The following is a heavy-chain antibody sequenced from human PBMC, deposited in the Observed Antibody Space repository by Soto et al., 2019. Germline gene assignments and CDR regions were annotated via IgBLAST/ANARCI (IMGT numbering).Heavy chain of an antibody. V-gene: IGHV1-2*04. D-gene: IGHD3-9*01. Sequence: ASVKVSCKASGYTFTGYYMHWVRQAPGQGLEWMGWINPNSGGTNYAQKFQGWVTMTRDTSISTAYMELSRLRSDDTAVYYCARDSRASYDILTGYYPQIWFDPWGQGTLITVSS. J-gene: IGHJ5*02. CDR2: INPNSGGT. CDR1: GYTFTGYY. CDR3: ARDSRASYDILTGYYPQIWFDP.